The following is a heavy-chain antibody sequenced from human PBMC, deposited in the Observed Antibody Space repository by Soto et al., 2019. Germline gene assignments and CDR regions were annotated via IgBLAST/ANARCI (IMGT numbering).Heavy chain of an antibody. Sequence: PSEPLPRTCTVIGASISGTAWWSWVRQTPEKGLEWIGEIYHSGTTNYHPSLKSRVTISQDKSKNQFSLNLTSVTAADTAVYSCVRMSVVGYFDYWGRGSLVTVS. CDR1: GASISGTAW. CDR3: VRMSVVGYFDY. CDR2: IYHSGTT. J-gene: IGHJ4*02. D-gene: IGHD3-22*01. V-gene: IGHV4-4*02.